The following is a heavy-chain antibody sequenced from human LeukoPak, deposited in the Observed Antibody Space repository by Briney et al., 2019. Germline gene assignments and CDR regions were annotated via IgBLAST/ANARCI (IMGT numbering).Heavy chain of an antibody. V-gene: IGHV3-11*01. CDR3: AREYEDYYYMDV. CDR1: GFTFSDYY. Sequence: GGSLRLSCAASGFTFSDYYMSWIRQAPGKGLEWVSYISSSGSTIYYADSVKGRFTISRDNSKNTLYLQMNSLRAEDTAVYYCAREYEDYYYMDVWGKGTTVTISS. J-gene: IGHJ6*03. CDR2: ISSSGSTI. D-gene: IGHD3-3*01.